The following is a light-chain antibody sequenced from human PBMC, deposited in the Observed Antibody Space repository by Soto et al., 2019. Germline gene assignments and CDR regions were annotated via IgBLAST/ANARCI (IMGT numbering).Light chain of an antibody. J-gene: IGLJ1*01. V-gene: IGLV1-44*01. CDR3: AAWDDSLKGYV. CDR2: NDD. CDR1: SFNIGENN. Sequence: QSVLTQPPSASGTPGQRVTFSCSGSSFNIGENNANWYLQLPGTAPKLLIYNDDQRPSGVPDRFSGSKSGTSASLAISGLQPEDEADYYCAAWDDSLKGYVFGTGTKLTVL.